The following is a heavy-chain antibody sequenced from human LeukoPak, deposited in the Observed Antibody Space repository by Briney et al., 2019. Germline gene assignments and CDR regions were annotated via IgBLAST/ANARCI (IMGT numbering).Heavy chain of an antibody. D-gene: IGHD3-22*01. V-gene: IGHV1-69*05. CDR3: ARGATPYYYDSSGNYFGNY. Sequence: SVKVSCKASGGTFSSYAISWVRQAPGQGLEWMGRIISIFGTANYAQKFQGRVTITTDESTSTAYMELSSLRSEDTAVYYCARGATPYYYDSSGNYFGNYWGQGTLVTVST. J-gene: IGHJ4*02. CDR1: GGTFSSYA. CDR2: IISIFGTA.